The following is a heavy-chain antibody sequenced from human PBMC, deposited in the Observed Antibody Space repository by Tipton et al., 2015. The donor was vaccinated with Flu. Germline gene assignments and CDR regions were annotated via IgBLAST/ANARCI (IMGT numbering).Heavy chain of an antibody. J-gene: IGHJ4*02. CDR2: IYTSGST. Sequence: LRLSCTVSGYSISSGSYYWSWIRQPAGKGLEWIGRIYTSGSTNYNPSLKSRVTISVDTSKNQFSLKLSSVTAADTAVYYCARLPRPKWGQGTLVTVSS. CDR3: ARLPRPK. V-gene: IGHV4-61*02. CDR1: GYSISSGSYY.